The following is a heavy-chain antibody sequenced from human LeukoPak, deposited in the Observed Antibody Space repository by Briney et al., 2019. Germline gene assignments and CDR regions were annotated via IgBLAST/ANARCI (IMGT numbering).Heavy chain of an antibody. D-gene: IGHD2-21*02. V-gene: IGHV3-7*01. CDR3: ARNGAPVVTAITPYYYYMDV. CDR1: GFTFSSYW. CDR2: IKQDGSEK. Sequence: GGSLRLSCAASGFTFSSYWMSWVRQAPGKGLEWVANIKQDGSEKYYVDSVKGRFTISRDNAKNSLYLQMNSLRAEDTAVYYCARNGAPVVTAITPYYYYMDVWGKGTTVTVSS. J-gene: IGHJ6*03.